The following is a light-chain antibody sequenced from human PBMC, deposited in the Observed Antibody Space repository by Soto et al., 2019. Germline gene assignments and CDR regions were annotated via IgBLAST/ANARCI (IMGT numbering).Light chain of an antibody. CDR2: DAS. Sequence: EIVLTQSPATLSLSPGERATLSCRASQSVSSYLAWYQQKPGQAPRLLIYDASSRATGISARLSGSGSGTDFTLTISSLEPEDFAVYYCQQRSNSLTFGQGTRLEIK. J-gene: IGKJ5*01. V-gene: IGKV3-11*01. CDR3: QQRSNSLT. CDR1: QSVSSY.